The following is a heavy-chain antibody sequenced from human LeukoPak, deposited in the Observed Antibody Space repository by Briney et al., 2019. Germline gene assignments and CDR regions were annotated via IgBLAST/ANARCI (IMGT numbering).Heavy chain of an antibody. CDR2: ISSSSSYI. Sequence: GGSLRLSCAASGFTFSSYSMNWVRQAPGKGLEWVSSISSSSSYIYYADSVKGRFTISRDNAKNSLYLQMNSLRAEDTAVYYCASYPSRYCSGGSCYSGSYWGQGTLVTVSS. D-gene: IGHD2-15*01. CDR3: ASYPSRYCSGGSCYSGSY. V-gene: IGHV3-21*01. J-gene: IGHJ4*02. CDR1: GFTFSSYS.